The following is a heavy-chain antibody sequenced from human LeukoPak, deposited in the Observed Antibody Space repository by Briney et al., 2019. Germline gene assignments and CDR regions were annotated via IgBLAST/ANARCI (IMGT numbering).Heavy chain of an antibody. CDR3: ARDAADQEYFDY. D-gene: IGHD2-15*01. J-gene: IGHJ4*02. V-gene: IGHV1-69*04. Sequence: ASVKVSCKASGGTFSSYAISWVRQAPGQGLEWMGRIIPILGIANYAQKFQGRVTITADKSTSTAYMELSSLRSEDTAVYYCARDAADQEYFDYWGQGTLVTVSS. CDR1: GGTFSSYA. CDR2: IIPILGIA.